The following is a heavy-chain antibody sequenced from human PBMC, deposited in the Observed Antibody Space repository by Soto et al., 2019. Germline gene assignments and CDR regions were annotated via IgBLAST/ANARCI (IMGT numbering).Heavy chain of an antibody. CDR1: GGTFNTYA. CDR2: IFPMFDVP. V-gene: IGHV1-69*01. CDR3: SSSVGSGGVLGGFDY. D-gene: IGHD3-16*01. Sequence: QVQLVQSGPEMKQPGSAVKVSCKASGGTFNTYAMNWVRQVPGQGLEWMGGIFPMFDVPRYAQKFQGRVTITLEESSTTADRDLSSLRFDDTGAYYSSSSVGSGGVLGGFDYGGQGTLVSV. J-gene: IGHJ4*02.